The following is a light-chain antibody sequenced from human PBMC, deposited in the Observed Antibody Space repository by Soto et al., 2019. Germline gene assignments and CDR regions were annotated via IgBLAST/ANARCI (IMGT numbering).Light chain of an antibody. CDR2: SDY. V-gene: IGLV1-40*01. CDR3: AAWDDSLSGVL. CDR1: GSNIGASYD. J-gene: IGLJ2*01. Sequence: QSVLTQPPSVSGAPGQRVTISCAGSGSNIGASYDVHWYQQLPGTAPKLLIYSDYQRPSGVPDRFSGSKSGTSASLAISGLQSEDEGDYYCAAWDDSLSGVLFGGGTKVTVL.